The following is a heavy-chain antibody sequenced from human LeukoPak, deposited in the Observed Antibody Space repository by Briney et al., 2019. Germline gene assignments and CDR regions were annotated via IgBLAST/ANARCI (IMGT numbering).Heavy chain of an antibody. CDR3: AKAPNYDILTGHAYGMDV. CDR1: GFTFSSYS. J-gene: IGHJ6*02. V-gene: IGHV3-21*04. CDR2: ISSSSSYI. D-gene: IGHD3-9*01. Sequence: GGSLRLSCAASGFTFSSYSMNWVRQAPGKGLEWVSSISSSSSYIYYADSVKGRFTISRDNSKNTLYLQMNSLRAEDTAVYYCAKAPNYDILTGHAYGMDVWGQGTTVTVSS.